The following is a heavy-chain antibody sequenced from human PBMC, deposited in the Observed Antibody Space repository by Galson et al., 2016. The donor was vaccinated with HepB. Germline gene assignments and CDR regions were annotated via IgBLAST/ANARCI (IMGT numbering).Heavy chain of an antibody. CDR2: IFTSGST. CDR3: ARVDGIEGLRWFDP. J-gene: IGHJ5*02. V-gene: IGHV4-61*02. Sequence: LSLTCTVSGGSIPSGTYYWSWIRQPAGKGLEYIGRIFTSGSTIYNPSLKSRVTISLDTTKNQFSLNLTSVTAADTAIYFCARVDGIEGLRWFDPWGQGTLVTVSS. D-gene: IGHD1-26*01. CDR1: GGSIPSGTYY.